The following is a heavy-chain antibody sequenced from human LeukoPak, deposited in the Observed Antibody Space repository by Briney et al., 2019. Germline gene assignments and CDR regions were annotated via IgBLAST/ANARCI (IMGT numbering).Heavy chain of an antibody. V-gene: IGHV1-69*04. CDR3: ARGYCSGGSCYSYRDGMDV. CDR2: IIPIFGIA. J-gene: IGHJ6*02. Sequence: SLNTSCKASGGTCSSYAISWVRQAPGQGLEWMGRIIPIFGIANYAQKFQGRVTITADKSTSTADMELSSLRSEDTAVYYCARGYCSGGSCYSYRDGMDVWGQGTTVTVSS. CDR1: GGTCSSYA. D-gene: IGHD2-15*01.